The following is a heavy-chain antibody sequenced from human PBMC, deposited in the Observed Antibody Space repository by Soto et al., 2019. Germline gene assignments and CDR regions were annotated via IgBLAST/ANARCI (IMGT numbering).Heavy chain of an antibody. Sequence: QVQLQESGPGLVKPSETLSLTCTVSGGSMSGPYWSWFRQPPGKGLEWIVYIYYSGSTNYNPSRKSRVTISVDTSKNQFSLKLTSVTAADTAVYSCSRGCWYVAYWGQGTLVTVSS. CDR2: IYYSGST. CDR1: GGSMSGPY. J-gene: IGHJ4*02. CDR3: SRGCWYVAY. V-gene: IGHV4-59*11. D-gene: IGHD6-13*01.